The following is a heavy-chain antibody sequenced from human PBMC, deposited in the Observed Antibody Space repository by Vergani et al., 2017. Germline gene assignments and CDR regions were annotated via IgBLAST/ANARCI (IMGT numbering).Heavy chain of an antibody. D-gene: IGHD3-22*01. V-gene: IGHV4-39*01. CDR3: GRCFRDEGMIYGGTVENWCDR. CDR1: GGSITYGAFY. Sequence: QLQLQESGPGLVKPSETLSLTCTVSGGSITYGAFYWGWIRQSPGKGLEWIGSIYYSENKFYNPSLESRVTLSIGTTKNQCFLKLKSVAAADTAVYYCGRCFRDEGMIYGGTVENWCDRGGEGSLVSVSS. J-gene: IGHJ5*02. CDR2: IYYSENK.